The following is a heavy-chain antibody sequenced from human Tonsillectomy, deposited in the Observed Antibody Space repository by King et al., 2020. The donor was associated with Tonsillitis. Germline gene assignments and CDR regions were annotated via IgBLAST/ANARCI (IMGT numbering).Heavy chain of an antibody. J-gene: IGHJ6*03. D-gene: IGHD3-3*01. CDR3: ARENREPYYDFGSGNPGHYYYYYMDV. V-gene: IGHV3-66*01. CDR2: IYSGGGT. Sequence: VQLVESGGGLVQPGGSLRLSCAASGFTVSSNYMSWVRQAPGKGLEWVSVIYSGGGTYYVDSVKGRFTISRYNSKNTLYLQMNSLRAEDMAVYYCARENREPYYDFGSGNPGHYYYYYMDVWGKGTTVTVSS. CDR1: GFTVSSNY.